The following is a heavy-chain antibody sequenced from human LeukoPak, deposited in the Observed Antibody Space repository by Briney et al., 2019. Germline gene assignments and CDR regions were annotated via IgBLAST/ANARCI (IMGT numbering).Heavy chain of an antibody. CDR1: GFPFTTYW. CDR2: IRQDGGAT. Sequence: GSLRLSCAASGFPFTTYWMNWVRQAPGKELEWLANIRQDGGATYYADSVKGRFTISRDNAKNSLYLQMHSLRADDTAVYYCATSLDTAGGPYWGQGTLVTVSS. J-gene: IGHJ4*02. D-gene: IGHD5-18*01. CDR3: ATSLDTAGGPY. V-gene: IGHV3-7*01.